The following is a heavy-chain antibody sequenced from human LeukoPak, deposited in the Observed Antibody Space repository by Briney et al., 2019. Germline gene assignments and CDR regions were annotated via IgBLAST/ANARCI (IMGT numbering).Heavy chain of an antibody. Sequence: ASVTVSCKASGCTFTSYGIGWVRQAPGQGLEWMGWISAYNGNTNYAQKLQGRVTMTTDTSTSTAYMELRSLKSDDTAVYYCARQTGFGWFDPWGQGTLVTVSS. CDR2: ISAYNGNT. D-gene: IGHD3-9*01. CDR3: ARQTGFGWFDP. CDR1: GCTFTSYG. J-gene: IGHJ5*02. V-gene: IGHV1-18*01.